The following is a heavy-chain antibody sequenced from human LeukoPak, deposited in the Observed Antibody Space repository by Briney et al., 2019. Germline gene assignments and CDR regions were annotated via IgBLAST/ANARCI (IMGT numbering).Heavy chain of an antibody. V-gene: IGHV3-74*01. J-gene: IGHJ5*02. Sequence: SGGSLGLSCAASGITFGNNWMQWVGQGPGKGRVWISRINSDGGGAIYADSVKGRFTVSRDNAKNTLYLQMNSLRAEDTAVYYCARDVPHNWFDIWGQGTLVTVSS. CDR1: GITFGNNW. CDR3: ARDVPHNWFDI. CDR2: INSDGGGA.